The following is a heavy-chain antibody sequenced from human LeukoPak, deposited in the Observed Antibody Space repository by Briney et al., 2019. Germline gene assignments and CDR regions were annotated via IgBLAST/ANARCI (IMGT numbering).Heavy chain of an antibody. V-gene: IGHV4-4*02. Sequence: PSETLSLTCAVSGGSISSSNWWSWVRQPPGKGLEWIGEIYHSGSTNYNPSLKSRVTISVDKSKNQFSLKLSSVTAADTAVYYCARGGRITMIVVAALDAFDIWGQGTMVTVSS. CDR1: GGSISSSNW. CDR3: ARGGRITMIVVAALDAFDI. D-gene: IGHD3-22*01. CDR2: IYHSGST. J-gene: IGHJ3*02.